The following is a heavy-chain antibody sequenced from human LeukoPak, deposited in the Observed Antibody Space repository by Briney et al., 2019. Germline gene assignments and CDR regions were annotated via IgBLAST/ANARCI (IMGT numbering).Heavy chain of an antibody. Sequence: SGTLSLTCAVSGGSISSSNWWSWVRQPPGKGLEWIGEIYHSGSTNYNPSLKSRVTISVDKSKNQFSLKLSSVTAADTAVYYCARTSVSYYGSGTYSVGYYYYMDVWGKGTTVTISS. D-gene: IGHD3-10*01. J-gene: IGHJ6*03. CDR1: GGSISSSNW. CDR3: ARTSVSYYGSGTYSVGYYYYMDV. V-gene: IGHV4-4*02. CDR2: IYHSGST.